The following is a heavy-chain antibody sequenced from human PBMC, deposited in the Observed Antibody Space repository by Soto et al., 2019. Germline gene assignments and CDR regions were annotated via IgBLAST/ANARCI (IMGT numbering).Heavy chain of an antibody. CDR3: ARDRWGYVSGAFDY. CDR2: ISYNESQK. Sequence: QVQLVESGGGVVQPGRSLRLSCAASGFTFSNVMHWVRQAPGKGLEWVALISYNESQKFYADSVKGRFTISRDNSKNTVYLQMNSLRSEDTAVCYCARDRWGYVSGAFDYWGQGTLVTVPS. CDR1: GFTFSNV. D-gene: IGHD3-10*01. J-gene: IGHJ4*02. V-gene: IGHV3-30*04.